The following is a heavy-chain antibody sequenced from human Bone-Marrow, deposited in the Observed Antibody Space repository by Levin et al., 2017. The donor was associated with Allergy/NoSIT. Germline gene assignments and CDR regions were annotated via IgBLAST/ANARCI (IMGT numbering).Heavy chain of an antibody. J-gene: IGHJ6*02. Sequence: PGGSLRLSCVASGFTFSTYDMNWVRQAPGKGLEWVALIWYDSSNKHFADSVEGRFTISRDNSKNTVYLEMNNVGAEDTAVYHCARAGYGAPYGLDVWGQGTTVIVSS. CDR3: ARAGYGAPYGLDV. CDR1: GFTFSTYD. CDR2: IWYDSSNK. D-gene: IGHD4-17*01. V-gene: IGHV3-33*01.